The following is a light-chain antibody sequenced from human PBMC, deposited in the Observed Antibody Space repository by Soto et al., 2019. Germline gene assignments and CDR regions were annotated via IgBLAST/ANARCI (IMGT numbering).Light chain of an antibody. CDR2: DAS. V-gene: IGKV1-33*01. CDR1: QDISND. J-gene: IGKJ2*01. CDR3: QQYDNLPYT. Sequence: DIQMTQSPSSLSASVGDRVTITCQASQDISNDLNWYQQKPGKAPKLLIYDASNLETGVPSRFSVSGSGTDFTFTISSLQPEDIATYYSQQYDNLPYTLGQGTQLEIK.